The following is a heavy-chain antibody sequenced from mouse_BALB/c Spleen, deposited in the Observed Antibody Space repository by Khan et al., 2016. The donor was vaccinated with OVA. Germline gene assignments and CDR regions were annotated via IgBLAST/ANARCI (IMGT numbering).Heavy chain of an antibody. CDR2: INPSTGYS. V-gene: IGHV1-7*01. CDR1: GYTFTSYW. J-gene: IGHJ3*01. CDR3: ANHGSSSAWFAY. Sequence: QVRLQQSGAELAKPRASVKMSCKASGYTFTSYWMHWVKQRPGQGLEWIGYINPSTGYSEYNQKFKDKATLTADKSSSTAYMQLSSLTSDDSAVYYCANHGSSSAWFAYWGQGTLVTVSA. D-gene: IGHD1-1*01.